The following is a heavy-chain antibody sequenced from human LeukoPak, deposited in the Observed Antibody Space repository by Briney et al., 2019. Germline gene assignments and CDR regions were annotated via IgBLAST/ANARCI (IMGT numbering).Heavy chain of an antibody. V-gene: IGHV4-39*01. CDR1: GDSISTSSFY. J-gene: IGHJ4*02. D-gene: IGHD3-22*01. Sequence: SETLSLTCTVSGDSISTSSFYWGWIRQPPGKGLEWLGSIYYSGITHYNPSLKSRVTISVDTSKNQFSLHLHSVTAADTAVFYCARSYYYDYRQIDYWGQGTLVTVSS. CDR2: IYYSGIT. CDR3: ARSYYYDYRQIDY.